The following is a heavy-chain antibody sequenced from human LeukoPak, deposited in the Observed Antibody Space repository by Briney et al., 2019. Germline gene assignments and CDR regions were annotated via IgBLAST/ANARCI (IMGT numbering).Heavy chain of an antibody. Sequence: PGGSLRLSCAASGFTFSSYSMNWVRQAPGKGLEWVSSISSSSSSIYYADSVKGRFTISRDNAKNSLYLQMNSLRAEDTAVYYCASPRDGYNSDFDYWGQGTLVTVSS. CDR3: ASPRDGYNSDFDY. CDR2: ISSSSSSI. D-gene: IGHD5-24*01. V-gene: IGHV3-21*01. J-gene: IGHJ4*02. CDR1: GFTFSSYS.